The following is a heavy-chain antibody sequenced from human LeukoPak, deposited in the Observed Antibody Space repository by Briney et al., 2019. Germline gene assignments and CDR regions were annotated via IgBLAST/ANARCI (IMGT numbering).Heavy chain of an antibody. J-gene: IGHJ4*02. V-gene: IGHV3-7*01. Sequence: GGSLRLSCAASGFTFSSYWMSWVRQAPGKGLEWVANIKQDGSEKYYVDSVKGRFTISRDNAKNSLYLQMNSLRAEDTAVYYCARDPEPYDSSGYNDYWGQGTLVTVSS. CDR1: GFTFSSYW. D-gene: IGHD3-22*01. CDR3: ARDPEPYDSSGYNDY. CDR2: IKQDGSEK.